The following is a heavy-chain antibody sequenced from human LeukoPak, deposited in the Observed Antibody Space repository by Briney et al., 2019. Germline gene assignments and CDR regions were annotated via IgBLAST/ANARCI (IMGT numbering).Heavy chain of an antibody. CDR1: GFTFRSYD. V-gene: IGHV3-13*04. J-gene: IGHJ3*02. D-gene: IGHD5-12*01. Sequence: GGSLRLSCAASGFTFRSYDMHWVRQVAGEGLERVSGISTAGDDYYRASVKGRFTLSREGAKNSLYLQMNSLRAGDTAVYFCAKEKSGSGAFDIWGQGTMVTVSS. CDR2: ISTAGDD. CDR3: AKEKSGSGAFDI.